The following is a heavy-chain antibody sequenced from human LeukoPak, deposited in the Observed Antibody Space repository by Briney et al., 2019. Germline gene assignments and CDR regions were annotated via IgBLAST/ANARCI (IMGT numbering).Heavy chain of an antibody. J-gene: IGHJ3*02. CDR1: GFTFSSYA. CDR2: ISYDGSNK. D-gene: IGHD3-10*01. V-gene: IGHV3-30*04. Sequence: GGSLRLSCAASGFTFSSYAMHWVRQAPGKGLEWVAVISYDGSNKYYADSVKGRFTISRDNSKNTLYPQMNSLRAEDTAVYYCAREALITADAFDIWGQGTMVTVSS. CDR3: AREALITADAFDI.